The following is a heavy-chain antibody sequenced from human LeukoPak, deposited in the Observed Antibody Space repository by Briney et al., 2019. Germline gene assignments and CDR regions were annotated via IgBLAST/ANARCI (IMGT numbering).Heavy chain of an antibody. J-gene: IGHJ3*02. CDR3: ARSNQRTIFGVVIKWIGAFDI. CDR2: TYYRSKWYN. V-gene: IGHV6-1*01. CDR1: GDSVSSNSAA. Sequence: SQTLSLTCAISGDSVSSNSAAWNWIRQSPSRGLEWLGRTYYRSKWYNDYAVSVKSRITINPDTSKNQFSLQLNSVTPEDTAVYYCARSNQRTIFGVVIKWIGAFDIWGQGTMVTVSS. D-gene: IGHD3-3*01.